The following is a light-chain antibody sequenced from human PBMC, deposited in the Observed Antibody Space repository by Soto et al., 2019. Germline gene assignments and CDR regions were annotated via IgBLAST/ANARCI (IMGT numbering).Light chain of an antibody. J-gene: IGKJ3*01. CDR1: QSVSSY. Sequence: EIVLTQSPATLSLSPGERATLSCRASQSVSSYLAWYQQKPGQAPRLLIYDASNRATGITARFSGSGSGTDFTLTISCLEPEDFAVYYCQQRSNWPPIFTFGPGTKVDIK. V-gene: IGKV3-11*01. CDR2: DAS. CDR3: QQRSNWPPIFT.